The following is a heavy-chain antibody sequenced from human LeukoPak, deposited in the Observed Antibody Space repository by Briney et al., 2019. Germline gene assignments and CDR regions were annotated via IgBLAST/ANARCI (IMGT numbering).Heavy chain of an antibody. CDR1: GGSFSGYY. CDR3: ARGRRDYYDSSGYVFDY. J-gene: IGHJ4*02. CDR2: INHSGST. Sequence: SETLSLTCAVSGGSFSGYYWSWIRQPPGKRLEWIGEINHSGSTNYNPSLKSRVTISVDTSKNQFSLKLSSVTAADTAVYYCARGRRDYYDSSGYVFDYWGQGTLVTVSS. V-gene: IGHV4-34*01. D-gene: IGHD3-22*01.